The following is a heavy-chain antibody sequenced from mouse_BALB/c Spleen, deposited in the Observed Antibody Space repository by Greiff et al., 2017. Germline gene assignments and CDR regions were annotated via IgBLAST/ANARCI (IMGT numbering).Heavy chain of an antibody. V-gene: IGHV5-6*01. CDR1: GFTFSSYG. Sequence: EVQRVESGGDLVKPGGSLKLSCAASGFTFSSYGMSWVRQTPDKRLEWVATISSGGSYTYYPDSVKGRFTISRDNAKNTLYLQMSSLKSEDTAMYYCASPRYDETWFAYWGQGTLVTVSA. J-gene: IGHJ3*01. D-gene: IGHD2-14*01. CDR3: ASPRYDETWFAY. CDR2: ISSGGSYT.